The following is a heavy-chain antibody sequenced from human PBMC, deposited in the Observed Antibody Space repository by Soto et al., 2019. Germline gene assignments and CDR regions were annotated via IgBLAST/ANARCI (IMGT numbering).Heavy chain of an antibody. D-gene: IGHD3-9*01. J-gene: IGHJ5*02. CDR2: IKSKTDGGTT. CDR1: GFTFSNAW. Sequence: EVQLVESGGGLVKPGGSLRLSCAASGFTFSNAWMSWVRQAPGKGLEWVGRIKSKTDGGTTDYAAPVKGRFTISRDDSKNTLYLQMNSLKTEDTAVYYCTTKLPYFDWLSQNWFDPWGQGTLVTVSS. CDR3: TTKLPYFDWLSQNWFDP. V-gene: IGHV3-15*01.